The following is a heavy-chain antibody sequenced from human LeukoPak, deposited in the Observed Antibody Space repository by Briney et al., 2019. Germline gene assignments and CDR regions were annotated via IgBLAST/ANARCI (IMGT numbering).Heavy chain of an antibody. V-gene: IGHV3-74*01. CDR1: GFTFSDYW. Sequence: GGSLRLSCAVSGFTFSDYWMHWVRQAPGKGLVWVSHIYIDGSNTNYADSVKGRFTISRDNAKNTLYLQMNSLRAEDTAVYYCSRGSDGAFDIWGQGTMVTVSS. CDR2: IYIDGSNT. CDR3: SRGSDGAFDI. J-gene: IGHJ3*02.